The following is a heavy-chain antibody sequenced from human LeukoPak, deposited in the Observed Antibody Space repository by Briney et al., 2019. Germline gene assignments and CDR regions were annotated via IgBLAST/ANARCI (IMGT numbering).Heavy chain of an antibody. Sequence: RRSLRLSCAASGFTFSSYGMHWVRQAPGKGRGWVGVIWYDGSNKYYADSVKGRFTISRDNSKNTLYLQMNSLRAEDTAVYYCARGFGGDYEFDYWGQGTLVTVSS. CDR2: IWYDGSNK. D-gene: IGHD4-17*01. CDR1: GFTFSSYG. CDR3: ARGFGGDYEFDY. V-gene: IGHV3-33*01. J-gene: IGHJ4*02.